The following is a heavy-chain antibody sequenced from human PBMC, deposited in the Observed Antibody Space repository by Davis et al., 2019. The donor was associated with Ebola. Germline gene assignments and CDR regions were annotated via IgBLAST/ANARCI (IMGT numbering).Heavy chain of an antibody. CDR3: ARPSSGWYFGY. D-gene: IGHD6-19*01. Sequence: PGGSLRLSCAASGFTFSSYWMSWVRQAPGKGLEWVANIKQDGSEKYYVDSVKGRFTISRDNATNSLYLQMNSLRAEDTAVYYCARPSSGWYFGYWGQGTLVTVSS. V-gene: IGHV3-7*01. J-gene: IGHJ4*02. CDR2: IKQDGSEK. CDR1: GFTFSSYW.